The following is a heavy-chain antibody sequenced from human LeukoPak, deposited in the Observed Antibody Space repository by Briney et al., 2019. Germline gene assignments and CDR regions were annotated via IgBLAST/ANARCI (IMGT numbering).Heavy chain of an antibody. D-gene: IGHD5-12*01. V-gene: IGHV4-34*01. J-gene: IGHJ4*02. Sequence: SETLSLTCAVYGGSFSGYYWSWIRQPPGKGLEWIGEINHSGSTNYNPSLKSRVTISVDTSKNRFSLKLNSVTAADTAVYYCARHALRGGFDSWGQGTLVAVSS. CDR1: GGSFSGYY. CDR2: INHSGST. CDR3: ARHALRGGFDS.